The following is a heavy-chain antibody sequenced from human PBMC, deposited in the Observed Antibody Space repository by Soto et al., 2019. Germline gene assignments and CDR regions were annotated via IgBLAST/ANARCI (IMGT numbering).Heavy chain of an antibody. D-gene: IGHD1-26*01. CDR2: IWYDGSNK. CDR3: ARDLVGARGPGDDP. CDR1: GFTFSSYG. V-gene: IGHV3-33*01. Sequence: GGSLRLSCAASGFTFSSYGMHWVRQAPGKGLEWVAVIWYDGSNKYYADSVKGRFTISRDNSKNTLYLQMNSLRAEDTAVYYCARDLVGARGPGDDPWGQGTLVTVSS. J-gene: IGHJ5*02.